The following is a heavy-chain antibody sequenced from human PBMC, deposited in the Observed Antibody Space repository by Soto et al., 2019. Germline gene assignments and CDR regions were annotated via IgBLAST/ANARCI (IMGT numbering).Heavy chain of an antibody. J-gene: IGHJ6*02. CDR2: IWYDGSNK. Sequence: GGSLRLSCAASGFTFSSYGMHWVRQAPGKGLEWVAVIWYDGSNKYYADSVKGRFTISRDNSKNTLYLQMNSLRAEDTAVYYCARPYTTVTTSLRQLPYYYYGMDVWGQGTTVTVSS. V-gene: IGHV3-33*01. CDR3: ARPYTTVTTSLRQLPYYYYGMDV. CDR1: GFTFSSYG. D-gene: IGHD4-17*01.